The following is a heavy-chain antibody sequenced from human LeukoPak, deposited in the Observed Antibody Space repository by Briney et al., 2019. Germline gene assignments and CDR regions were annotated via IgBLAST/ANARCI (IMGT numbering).Heavy chain of an antibody. V-gene: IGHV3-23*01. Sequence: GGSLRLSCAASGFTFSSYAMSWVRQAPGKGLEWVSAISGSGGSTYYADSVKGRFTISRDNSKNTLYLQMNSLRAEDTAAYYCAKSLARDYLFAFDPWGQGTLVTVSS. CDR2: ISGSGGST. CDR3: AKSLARDYLFAFDP. J-gene: IGHJ5*02. CDR1: GFTFSSYA. D-gene: IGHD4-17*01.